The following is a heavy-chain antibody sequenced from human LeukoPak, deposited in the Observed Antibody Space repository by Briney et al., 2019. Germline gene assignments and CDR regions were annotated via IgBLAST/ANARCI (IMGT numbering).Heavy chain of an antibody. CDR3: ARDKDDFWSGYLNWFDP. CDR1: GGSISINSYY. D-gene: IGHD3-3*01. Sequence: KSSETLSLTCTVSGGSISINSYYWGWIRQPPGKGLEWIGSIYYSGSTYYNPSLKSRVTMSVDTSKNQFSLKLSSVTAADTAVYYCARDKDDFWSGYLNWFDPWGQGTLVTVSS. J-gene: IGHJ5*02. CDR2: IYYSGST. V-gene: IGHV4-39*07.